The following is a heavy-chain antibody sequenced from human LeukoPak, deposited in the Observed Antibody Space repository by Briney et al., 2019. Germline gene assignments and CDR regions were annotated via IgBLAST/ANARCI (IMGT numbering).Heavy chain of an antibody. D-gene: IGHD6-19*01. J-gene: IGHJ4*02. CDR1: GFPFSKYW. CDR3: ATKQWLAPPPDS. Sequence: GGSLRLSCAASGFPFSKYWMLWVRQAPGKGLESVSRINTDGTVTTYADSVKGRFPVYRDNADNTMFLQMNSVRDEDTAVYYCATKQWLAPPPDSWGQGTPVSVSS. CDR2: INTDGTVT. V-gene: IGHV3-74*01.